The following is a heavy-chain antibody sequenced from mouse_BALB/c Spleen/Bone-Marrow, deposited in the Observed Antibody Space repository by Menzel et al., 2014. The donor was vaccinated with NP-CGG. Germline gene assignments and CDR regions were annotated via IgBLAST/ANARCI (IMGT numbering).Heavy chain of an antibody. CDR2: ISSGGSYT. V-gene: IGHV5-6*01. J-gene: IGHJ2*01. Sequence: EVQLVESGGDLVKPGGSLKLSCAASGLTFSSYGMSWVRQTPDKRLEWVATISSGGSYTYYPDSVKGRFTISRDNAKNTLYLRMSSRKSEDTAMYYCARSEGGRRGLFDYWGQGTTLTVSS. CDR3: ARSEGGRRGLFDY. CDR1: GLTFSSYG.